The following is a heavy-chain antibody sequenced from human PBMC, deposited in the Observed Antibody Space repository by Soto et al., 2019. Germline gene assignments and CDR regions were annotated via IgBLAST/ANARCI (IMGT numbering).Heavy chain of an antibody. Sequence: GGSLRLSCAASGFTFSSYAMHWVRQAPGKGLEWVAVISYDGSNKYYADSVKGRFTISRDNSKNTLYLQMNSLRTEDTAVYYCARDRYCSGGRCDGMDVWGQGTTVTVSS. D-gene: IGHD2-15*01. CDR3: ARDRYCSGGRCDGMDV. CDR1: GFTFSSYA. J-gene: IGHJ6*02. V-gene: IGHV3-30-3*01. CDR2: ISYDGSNK.